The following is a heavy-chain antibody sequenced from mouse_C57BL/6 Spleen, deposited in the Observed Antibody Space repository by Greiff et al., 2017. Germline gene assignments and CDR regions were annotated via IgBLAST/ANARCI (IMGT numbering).Heavy chain of an antibody. V-gene: IGHV1-64*01. CDR2: IHPNSGST. J-gene: IGHJ3*01. CDR1: GYTFTSYW. CDR3: ARAKGHFAWFAY. D-gene: IGHD6-1*01. Sequence: VQLKQPGAELVKPGASVKLSCKASGYTFTSYWMHWVKQRPGQGLEWIGMIHPNSGSTNYNEKFKSKATLTVDKSSSTAYMQLSSLTSEDSAVYYCARAKGHFAWFAYWGQGTLVTVSA.